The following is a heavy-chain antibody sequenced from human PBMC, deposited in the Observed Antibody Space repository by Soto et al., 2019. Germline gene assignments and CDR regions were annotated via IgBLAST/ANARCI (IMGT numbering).Heavy chain of an antibody. Sequence: LSLTCTVSGASISSYYWSWIRQPPGKGLEWIGYIYNSGSTKNNPSLKSRVTISVDTSKNQFSLKLSSLTAADTAVYYCARTNYYGSGSYPFDPWGQGTLVTVS. CDR2: IYNSGST. CDR3: ARTNYYGSGSYPFDP. D-gene: IGHD3-10*01. V-gene: IGHV4-59*01. J-gene: IGHJ5*02. CDR1: GASISSYY.